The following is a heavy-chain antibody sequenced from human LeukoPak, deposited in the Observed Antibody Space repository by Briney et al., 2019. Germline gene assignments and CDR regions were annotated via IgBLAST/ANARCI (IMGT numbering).Heavy chain of an antibody. Sequence: PSETLSLTCTVSGGSISSGSYYWSWIRQPAGKGLEWIGRIYTGGSTNYNPSLKSRVTISVDTSKNQFSLKLSSVTAADTAVYYCAREALYGSGSYYFWWFDPWGQGTLVTVSS. CDR3: AREALYGSGSYYFWWFDP. D-gene: IGHD3-10*01. CDR2: IYTGGST. V-gene: IGHV4-61*02. J-gene: IGHJ5*02. CDR1: GGSISSGSYY.